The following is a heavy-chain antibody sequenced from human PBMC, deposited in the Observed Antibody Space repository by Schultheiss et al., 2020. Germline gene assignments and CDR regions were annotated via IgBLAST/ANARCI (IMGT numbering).Heavy chain of an antibody. CDR1: GFTVSSNY. J-gene: IGHJ4*02. CDR3: ARRSRAAYYFDY. CDR2: IKQDGSEK. Sequence: GGSLRLSCAASGFTVSSNYMSWVRQASGKGLEWVANIKQDGSEKYYVDSVKGRFTISRDNAKNSLYLQMNSLRAEDTAVYYCARRSRAAYYFDYWGQGTLVTVSS. D-gene: IGHD2-15*01. V-gene: IGHV3-7*02.